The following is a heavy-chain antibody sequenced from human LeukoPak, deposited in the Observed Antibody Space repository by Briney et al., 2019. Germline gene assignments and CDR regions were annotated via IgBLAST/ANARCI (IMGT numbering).Heavy chain of an antibody. V-gene: IGHV4-39*01. D-gene: IGHD2-15*01. Sequence: SETLSLTCTVSGGSITSRSYYWGWIRQPPGKGLEWIGDINYSGSTYYNASLRSRVTMSVDTSRSQFSLKLTSVTAADTAVYYCVRLARTTRIFDFWGQGTLVTVSS. CDR3: VRLARTTRIFDF. J-gene: IGHJ4*02. CDR1: GGSITSRSYY. CDR2: INYSGST.